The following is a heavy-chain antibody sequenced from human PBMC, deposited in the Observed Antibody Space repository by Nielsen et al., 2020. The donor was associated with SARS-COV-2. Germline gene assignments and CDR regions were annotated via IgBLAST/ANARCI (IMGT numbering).Heavy chain of an antibody. CDR3: ASSSASYYDILTGYYRSGDRNAFDI. Sequence: SETLSLTCTVSGGSISSSSYYWGWIRQPPGKGLEWIGSIYYSGSTYYNPSLKSRVTISVDTSKNQFSLKLSSVTAADTAVYYCASSSASYYDILTGYYRSGDRNAFDIWGQGTMVTVSS. CDR1: GGSISSSSYY. D-gene: IGHD3-9*01. J-gene: IGHJ3*02. V-gene: IGHV4-39*07. CDR2: IYYSGST.